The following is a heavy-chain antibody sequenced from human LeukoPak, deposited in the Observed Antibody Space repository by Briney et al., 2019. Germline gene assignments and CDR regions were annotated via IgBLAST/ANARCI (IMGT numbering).Heavy chain of an antibody. V-gene: IGHV5-51*01. CDR2: IYPGDSDT. J-gene: IGHJ4*02. D-gene: IGHD2-2*01. Sequence: GESLKISCKGSGYSFNTYWIGWVRQMPGKGLEWMGIIYPGDSDTRYSPSFQGQVTMSADKSISTAYLQWSSLKASDTATYYRARRQGCSGTACPPDYWGQGTLVTVSS. CDR3: ARRQGCSGTACPPDY. CDR1: GYSFNTYW.